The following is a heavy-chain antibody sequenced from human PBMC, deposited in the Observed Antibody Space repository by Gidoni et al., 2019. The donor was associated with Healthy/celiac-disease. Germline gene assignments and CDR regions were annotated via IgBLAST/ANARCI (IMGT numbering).Heavy chain of an antibody. CDR3: ARGGYYGSGSYVRPQFSSLDNWFDP. D-gene: IGHD3-10*01. CDR2: ISAYNGNT. V-gene: IGHV1-18*01. J-gene: IGHJ5*02. CDR1: GYPFTSYG. Sequence: QVQLVQSGAEVTKPGASVKVSCKASGYPFTSYGISWVRPAPGQGLEWMGWISAYNGNTNYAQKLQGRVTMTTDTSTSTAYMELRSLRSDDTAVYYCARGGYYGSGSYVRPQFSSLDNWFDPWGQGTLVTVSS.